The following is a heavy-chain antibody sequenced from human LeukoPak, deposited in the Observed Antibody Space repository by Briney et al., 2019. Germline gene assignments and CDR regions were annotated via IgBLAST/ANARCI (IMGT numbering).Heavy chain of an antibody. CDR3: ARGLASGYKYNWFDP. J-gene: IGHJ5*02. Sequence: ASVKVSCKASGYIFTGYYMHWVRQAPGQGLEWMGWINPNSGGTNYAQKFQGRVTMTRDTSISTAYMELSRLRSDDTAVYYCARGLASGYKYNWFDPWGQGTLVTVSS. V-gene: IGHV1-2*02. D-gene: IGHD3-3*01. CDR1: GYIFTGYY. CDR2: INPNSGGT.